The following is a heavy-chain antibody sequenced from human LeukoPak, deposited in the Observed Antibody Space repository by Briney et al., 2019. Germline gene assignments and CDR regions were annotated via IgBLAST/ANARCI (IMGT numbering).Heavy chain of an antibody. D-gene: IGHD3-10*01. J-gene: IGHJ4*02. CDR1: GFTFSNYN. CDR2: ITSSGTYI. Sequence: GGSLRPSCAASGFTFSNYNMNWVRQAPGKAMDWVSSITSSGTYIFYADSVKGRFTISRDNSKNTLYLEVISLTAEDTAVYYCAKDDAWLRFGEWSQGTLVTVSS. CDR3: AKDDAWLRFGE. V-gene: IGHV3-21*04.